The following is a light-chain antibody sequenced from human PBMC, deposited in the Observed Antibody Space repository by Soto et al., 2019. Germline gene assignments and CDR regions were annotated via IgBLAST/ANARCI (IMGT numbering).Light chain of an antibody. Sequence: AIRMTQFPSSFSASIGDRVTITCRASHDITSSLAWYQHIQGRAPKLLISGASNLQFGVPSRFSGSGSGTDFTLTISRLQSEDVATYHCQHYNSSPPTFGKGTRVEMK. J-gene: IGKJ1*01. V-gene: IGKV1-8*01. CDR3: QHYNSSPPT. CDR2: GAS. CDR1: HDITSS.